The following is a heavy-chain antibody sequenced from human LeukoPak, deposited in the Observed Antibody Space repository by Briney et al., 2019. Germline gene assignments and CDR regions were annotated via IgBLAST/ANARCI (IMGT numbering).Heavy chain of an antibody. D-gene: IGHD1-14*01. V-gene: IGHV3-23*01. Sequence: GGSLRLSCAASGFSFSSSPMSWVRQAPGKGLEWVSGISSSGGDTPYAESVKGRFTISRDNSKNSLYLQMNSLRVEDTAVYCCAGKASGLNPFDSWGQGTLVTVSS. CDR1: GFSFSSSP. J-gene: IGHJ4*02. CDR3: AGKASGLNPFDS. CDR2: ISSSGGDT.